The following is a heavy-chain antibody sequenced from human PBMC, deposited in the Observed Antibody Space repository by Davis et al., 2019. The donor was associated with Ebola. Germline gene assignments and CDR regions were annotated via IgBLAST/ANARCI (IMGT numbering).Heavy chain of an antibody. CDR1: GFTFSSYI. CDR3: ARGSDGAFDI. Sequence: GESLKISCAASGFTFSSYIMNWVRQAPGKGLEWVSYISGSSSTIYYADSVKGRFTISRDNAKNSLYLQMNSLRDEDTAVYYCARGSDGAFDIWGQGTMVTVSS. CDR2: ISGSSSTI. V-gene: IGHV3-48*02. J-gene: IGHJ3*02. D-gene: IGHD3-10*01.